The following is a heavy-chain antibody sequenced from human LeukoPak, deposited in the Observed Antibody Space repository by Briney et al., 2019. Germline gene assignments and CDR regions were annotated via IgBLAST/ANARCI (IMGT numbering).Heavy chain of an antibody. D-gene: IGHD6-19*01. V-gene: IGHV4-30-4*08. CDR2: IYYSGST. CDR1: GGSISRGDYY. Sequence: SETLSLTCTVSGGSISRGDYYWSWIRQPPGKGLEWIGYIYYSGSTYYNPSLKSRVTISVDTSKNQFSLKLSSVTAADTAVYYCARSEIAVAGTAGYWGQGTLVTVSS. J-gene: IGHJ4*02. CDR3: ARSEIAVAGTAGY.